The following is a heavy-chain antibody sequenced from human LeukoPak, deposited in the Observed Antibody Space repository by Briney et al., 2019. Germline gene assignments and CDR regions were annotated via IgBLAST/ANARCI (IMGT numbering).Heavy chain of an antibody. CDR2: IYPGDSDT. CDR3: ARRGYYDSSGLYFDY. V-gene: IGHV5-51*01. Sequence: GESLKISCKGSGYIFTSYWIGWVRQMPGKGLEWMGIIYPGDSDTRYSPSFQGQVTISADKSISTAYLQWSSLKASDTAMYYCARRGYYDSSGLYFDYWGQGTLVTVSS. J-gene: IGHJ4*02. D-gene: IGHD3-22*01. CDR1: GYIFTSYW.